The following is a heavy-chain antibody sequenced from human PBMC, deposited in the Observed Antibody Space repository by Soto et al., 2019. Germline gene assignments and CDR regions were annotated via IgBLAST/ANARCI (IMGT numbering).Heavy chain of an antibody. CDR1: GFTFSDYY. CDR3: AGDGDWLRDY. D-gene: IGHD3-9*01. CDR2: LSSSGSTI. V-gene: IGHV3-11*01. Sequence: QVQLVESGGGLVKPGGSLRLSCAASGFTFSDYYISCIRQAPGKGLEWVSYLSSSGSTIYYADSVKGGFTISRDIAKHSLYLQMNSLAAEATAVLYGAGDGDWLRDYWGQGSLVTVSS. J-gene: IGHJ4*02.